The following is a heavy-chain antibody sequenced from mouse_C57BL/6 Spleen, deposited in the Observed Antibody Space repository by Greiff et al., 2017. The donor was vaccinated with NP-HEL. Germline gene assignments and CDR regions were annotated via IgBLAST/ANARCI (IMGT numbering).Heavy chain of an antibody. Sequence: VQRVESGPGLVQPSQSLSITCTVSGFSLTSYGVHWVRQSPGKGLEWLGVIWSGGSTDYNAAFISRLSISKDNSKSQVFFKMNSLQADDTAIYYCARYYGSSRYYAMDYWGQGTSVTVSS. D-gene: IGHD1-1*01. CDR2: IWSGGST. CDR3: ARYYGSSRYYAMDY. CDR1: GFSLTSYG. J-gene: IGHJ4*01. V-gene: IGHV2-2*01.